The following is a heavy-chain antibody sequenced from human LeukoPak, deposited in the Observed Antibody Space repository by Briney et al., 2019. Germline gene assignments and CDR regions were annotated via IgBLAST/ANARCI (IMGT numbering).Heavy chain of an antibody. J-gene: IGHJ4*02. Sequence: GGSLRLSCTTSGFTFGGYGFNWVRQAPGKGLEWVGFISSNAKGRTPPYPATVKGRFSITRDAAKGIAYLQMNSLKTEDTAVYYCTRAGGYDNYPDYWGQGTPVTVSS. CDR3: TRAGGYDNYPDY. CDR1: GFTFGGYG. CDR2: ISSNAKGRTP. D-gene: IGHD5-12*01. V-gene: IGHV3-49*04.